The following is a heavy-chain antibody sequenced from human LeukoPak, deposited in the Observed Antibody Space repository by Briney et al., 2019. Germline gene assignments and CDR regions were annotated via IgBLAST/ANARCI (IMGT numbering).Heavy chain of an antibody. D-gene: IGHD1-14*01. V-gene: IGHV5-51*01. J-gene: IGHJ6*03. CDR3: AGQYNNYMDV. Sequence: GESLKISCKGSGYSFTTKWIAWVRQMPGKGLEWMGIIYPGDSDTRYGPSFEGQVTISADKSISTAYLQWSSLKASDTAMYYCAGQYNNYMDVWGKGTTVTVSS. CDR1: GYSFTTKW. CDR2: IYPGDSDT.